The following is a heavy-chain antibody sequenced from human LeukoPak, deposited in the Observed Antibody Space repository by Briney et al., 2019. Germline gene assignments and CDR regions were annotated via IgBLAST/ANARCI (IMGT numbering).Heavy chain of an antibody. V-gene: IGHV4-31*03. CDR1: GGSISSSSYY. J-gene: IGHJ5*02. CDR2: IYYSGST. Sequence: SETLSLTCTVSGGSISSSSYYWSWIRQCPGKGLEWIGFIYYSGSTYYNPSLKSRVTISVDTSKNQFSLKLSSMTAADTAVYYCARDLAVAGTVFDPWSQGTQVTVSS. D-gene: IGHD6-19*01. CDR3: ARDLAVAGTVFDP.